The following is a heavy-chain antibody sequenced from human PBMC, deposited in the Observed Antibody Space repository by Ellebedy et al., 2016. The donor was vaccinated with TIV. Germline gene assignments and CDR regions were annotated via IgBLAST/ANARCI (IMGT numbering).Heavy chain of an antibody. CDR1: GYSFTGHY. CDR3: ARDREPGIATVGVTPRGWSDP. D-gene: IGHD6-13*01. V-gene: IGHV1-2*02. J-gene: IGHJ5*02. CDR2: INPNRGET. Sequence: AASVKVSCKASGYSFTGHYMHWVRQAPGQGLEWMGWINPNRGETKYVQKFQGMISMNRDTSITTVYMDLRNLRSDDTAVYYCARDREPGIATVGVTPRGWSDPWGQGTLVTVSS.